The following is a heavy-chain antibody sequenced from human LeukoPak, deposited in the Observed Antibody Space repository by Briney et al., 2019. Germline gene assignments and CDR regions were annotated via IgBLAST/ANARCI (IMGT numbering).Heavy chain of an antibody. Sequence: PGGSLRLSCAASGFSFNGFSMNWVRQAPGKELEWVSSISSSGSYIYYADSVKGRFTISRDNAENSLFLQMNSLRAEDTAVYYCARTIRLRSGLDSFDIWGQGTMVTVSS. CDR2: ISSSGSYI. CDR1: GFSFNGFS. CDR3: ARTIRLRSGLDSFDI. J-gene: IGHJ3*02. D-gene: IGHD5-12*01. V-gene: IGHV3-21*01.